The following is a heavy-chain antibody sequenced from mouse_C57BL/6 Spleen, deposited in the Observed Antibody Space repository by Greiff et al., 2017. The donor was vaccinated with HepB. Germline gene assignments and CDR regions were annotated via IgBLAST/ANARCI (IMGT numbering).Heavy chain of an antibody. CDR2: IYPGDGDT. J-gene: IGHJ3*01. Sequence: QVQLQQSGPELVKPGASVKISCKASGYAFSSSWMNWVKQRPGKGLEWIGRIYPGDGDTNYNGKVKGKATLTADKSSSTAYMQLSSLTSEDSAVYFCARSISTMVTVFAYWGQGTLVTVSA. CDR1: GYAFSSSW. V-gene: IGHV1-82*01. CDR3: ARSISTMVTVFAY. D-gene: IGHD2-1*01.